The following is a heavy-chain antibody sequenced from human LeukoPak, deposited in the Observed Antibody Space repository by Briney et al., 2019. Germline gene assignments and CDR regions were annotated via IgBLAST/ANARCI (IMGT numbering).Heavy chain of an antibody. V-gene: IGHV1-69*13. Sequence: PGASVKVSCKASGGTFSSYAISWVRQAPGQGLEWMGGIIPIFGTANYAQKFQGRVTITADESTSTAYMELSSLRSEDTAVYYCARGFLELRETGGDYRGQGTLVTVSS. D-gene: IGHD1-7*01. CDR2: IIPIFGTA. CDR3: ARGFLELRETGGDY. J-gene: IGHJ4*02. CDR1: GGTFSSYA.